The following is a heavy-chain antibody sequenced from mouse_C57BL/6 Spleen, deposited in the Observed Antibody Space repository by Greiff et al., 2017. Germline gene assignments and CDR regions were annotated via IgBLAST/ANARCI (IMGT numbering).Heavy chain of an antibody. D-gene: IGHD4-1*01. CDR1: GFTFSSYG. V-gene: IGHV5-6*01. J-gene: IGHJ2*01. Sequence: EVKVVESGGDLVKPGGSLKLSCAASGFTFSSYGMSWVRQTPDKRLEWVATISSGGSYTYYPDSVKGRFTISRDNAKNTLYLQMSSLKSEDTAMYYCARHEDWEYYFDYWGQGTTLTVSS. CDR2: ISSGGSYT. CDR3: ARHEDWEYYFDY.